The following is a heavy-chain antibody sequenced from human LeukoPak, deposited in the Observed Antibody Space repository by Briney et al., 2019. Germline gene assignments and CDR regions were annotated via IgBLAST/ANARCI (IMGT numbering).Heavy chain of an antibody. Sequence: GASVKVSCKASGYTFTSYDINWVRQATGQGLEWMGWINPNSGGTNYAQKFQGRVTMTRDTSISTAYMELSRLRSDDTAVYYCARDPDIVGAKQGNYWGQGTLVTVSS. CDR3: ARDPDIVGAKQGNY. V-gene: IGHV1-2*02. J-gene: IGHJ4*02. CDR2: INPNSGGT. CDR1: GYTFTSYD. D-gene: IGHD1-26*01.